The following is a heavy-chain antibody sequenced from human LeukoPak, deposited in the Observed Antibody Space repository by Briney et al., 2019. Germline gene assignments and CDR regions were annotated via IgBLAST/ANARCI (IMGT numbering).Heavy chain of an antibody. Sequence: PSETLSLTCAVYGGSFSNYYWSWIRQPPGKGLEWIGEINDSGRINYNPSLMSRVTVSVDTSKNQFSLRLTSVTATDTAVYYCARVREEANSGYPDYWGQGTLVTVSS. V-gene: IGHV4-34*01. D-gene: IGHD3-22*01. CDR1: GGSFSNYY. CDR3: ARVREEANSGYPDY. J-gene: IGHJ4*02. CDR2: INDSGRI.